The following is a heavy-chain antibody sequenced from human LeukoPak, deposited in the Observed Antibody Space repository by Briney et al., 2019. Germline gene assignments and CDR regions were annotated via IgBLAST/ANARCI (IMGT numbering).Heavy chain of an antibody. CDR2: ISGSGGST. J-gene: IGHJ4*02. Sequence: GGSLRLSCAASGFTFSSYAMSWVRQAPGKGLEWVSAISGSGGSTYYADFVKGRFTISRDNSKNTLYLQMNSLRAEDTAVYYCAKDLNPRYYDFWSGYGPPDYWGQGTLVTVSS. CDR3: AKDLNPRYYDFWSGYGPPDY. V-gene: IGHV3-23*01. CDR1: GFTFSSYA. D-gene: IGHD3-3*01.